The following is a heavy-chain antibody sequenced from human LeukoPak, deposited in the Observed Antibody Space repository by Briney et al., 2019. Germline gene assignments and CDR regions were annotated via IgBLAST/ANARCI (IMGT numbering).Heavy chain of an antibody. CDR2: TSANSGNT. CDR1: GYTFTNYG. CDR3: ARDQRHAFDI. V-gene: IGHV1-18*01. Sequence: ASVKVSCKASGYTFTNYGITWVRQAPGQGLEWMGWTSANSGNTHYAQKFQGRVMLTTDTLTATAYMELRSLSSDDTAVYYCARDQRHAFDIWGQGTMVTVSS. J-gene: IGHJ3*02.